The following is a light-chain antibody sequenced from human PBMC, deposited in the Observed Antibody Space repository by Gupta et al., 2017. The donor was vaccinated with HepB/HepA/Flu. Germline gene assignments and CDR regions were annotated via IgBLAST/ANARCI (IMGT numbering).Light chain of an antibody. Sequence: EIVLTQSRLTLSLSPGERATLSCRASQSINSFLAWYQPKPGQAPRLLIYDASMRATGIPARFSGSGSGTDFTLTISSLEPEDFAVYYCQQRYTWPITFGQGTRLEIK. CDR1: QSINSF. CDR2: DAS. CDR3: QQRYTWPIT. V-gene: IGKV3-11*01. J-gene: IGKJ5*01.